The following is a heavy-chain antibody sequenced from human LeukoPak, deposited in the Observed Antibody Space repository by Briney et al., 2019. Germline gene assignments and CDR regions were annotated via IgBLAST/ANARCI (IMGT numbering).Heavy chain of an antibody. CDR3: ARPTNYYDSSGLGY. D-gene: IGHD3-22*01. CDR1: GFTFDIYA. Sequence: GGSLRLSCVASGFTFDIYAMSWVRQAPGKGLEWVSAISGSGGSTYYADSVKGRFTISRDNPKNTLYLQMNSLRAEDTAVYYCARPTNYYDSSGLGYWGQGTLVTVSS. J-gene: IGHJ4*02. CDR2: ISGSGGST. V-gene: IGHV3-23*01.